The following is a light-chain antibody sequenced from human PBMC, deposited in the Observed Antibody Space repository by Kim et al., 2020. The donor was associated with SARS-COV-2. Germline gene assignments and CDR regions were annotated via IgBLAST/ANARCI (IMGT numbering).Light chain of an antibody. CDR3: ASFTRSITVV. V-gene: IGLV2-14*03. CDR1: NSDVGFYNY. J-gene: IGLJ2*01. CDR2: DVR. Sequence: IPSAVSGTNSDVGFYNYVSWYQQHPDKAPNLSIWDVRDRPSGISNRFSGSKSGNTASLTISGLQPEDEADYYCASFTRSITVVFGGGTQLTVL.